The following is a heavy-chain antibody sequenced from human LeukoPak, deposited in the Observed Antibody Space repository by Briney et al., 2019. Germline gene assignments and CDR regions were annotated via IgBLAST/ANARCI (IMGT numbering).Heavy chain of an antibody. CDR1: GYTFSSFY. CDR3: ARDWELLHWFDP. D-gene: IGHD1-26*01. V-gene: IGHV1-46*04. Sequence: GASVKVSCKASGYTFSSFYMHGVRQAPGQGLEWMGIINPSGGSTTYAQNLQGRVTMTRDMSTSTVYMELSSLRSDDTAVYYCARDWELLHWFDPWGQGTLVTVSS. J-gene: IGHJ5*02. CDR2: INPSGGST.